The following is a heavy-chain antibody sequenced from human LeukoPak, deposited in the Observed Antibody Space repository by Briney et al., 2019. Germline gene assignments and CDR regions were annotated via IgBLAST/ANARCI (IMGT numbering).Heavy chain of an antibody. Sequence: ASVKVSCKAYGYAFSSYGISWVRQAPGQGLEWMGWICGYNGNTNYARKFQDRVTMTADTSTSTAYMELRSLRPDDTAVYYCARVPPRGYSGYDSDSWGQGTRATVSS. J-gene: IGHJ4*02. V-gene: IGHV1-18*01. CDR3: ARVPPRGYSGYDSDS. D-gene: IGHD5-12*01. CDR1: GYAFSSYG. CDR2: ICGYNGNT.